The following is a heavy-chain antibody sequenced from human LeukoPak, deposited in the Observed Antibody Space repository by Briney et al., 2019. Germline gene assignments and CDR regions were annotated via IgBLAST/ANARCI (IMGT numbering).Heavy chain of an antibody. CDR1: GGSISSYY. Sequence: SETLSLTCTVSGGSISSYYWSWIRQPPGKGLEWIGYIYYSGSTNYNPSLKSRVTISVDTSKNQFSLKLSSVTAADTAVYYCARDQIGTGTHFDYWGQGTLVTVSS. J-gene: IGHJ4*02. V-gene: IGHV4-59*01. D-gene: IGHD1-1*01. CDR2: IYYSGST. CDR3: ARDQIGTGTHFDY.